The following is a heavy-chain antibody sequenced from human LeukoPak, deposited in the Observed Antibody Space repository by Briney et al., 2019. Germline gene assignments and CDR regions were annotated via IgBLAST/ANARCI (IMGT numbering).Heavy chain of an antibody. CDR1: GYTFTSYG. D-gene: IGHD2-2*01. CDR2: ISAYNGNT. CDR3: AREVYCSSTSCHYFDY. V-gene: IGHV1-18*01. Sequence: ASVKVSCKASGYTFTSYGINWVRQAPGQGLEWMGWISAYNGNTNYAQKLQGRVTMTTETSTSTAYMELRSLRSDDTAVYYCAREVYCSSTSCHYFDYWGQGALVTVSS. J-gene: IGHJ4*02.